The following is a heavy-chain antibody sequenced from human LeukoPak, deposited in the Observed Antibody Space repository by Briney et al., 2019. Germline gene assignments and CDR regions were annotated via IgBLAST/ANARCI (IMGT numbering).Heavy chain of an antibody. D-gene: IGHD3-22*01. Sequence: PSETLSLTCTVSGGSISSGDYYWSWIRQPPGKGLEWIGYIYYSGSTYYNPSLKSRVTISVDTSKNQFSLKLSSVTAADTAVYYCARDSDSSGYYYPYWGQGTLVTVSS. J-gene: IGHJ4*02. CDR1: GGSISSGDYY. CDR3: ARDSDSSGYYYPY. CDR2: IYYSGST. V-gene: IGHV4-30-4*01.